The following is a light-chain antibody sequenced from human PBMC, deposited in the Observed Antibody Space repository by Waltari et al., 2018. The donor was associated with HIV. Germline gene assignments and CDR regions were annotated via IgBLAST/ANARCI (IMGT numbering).Light chain of an antibody. CDR3: AAWDDSLMGV. Sequence: QSVLPQPPSASGTPGQRVTISCSGSSYNLGSKTINWYTQLPGTSPKLLIYNNKQRPSGVPDRFSGSKSGTSASLAISGLQSEDEADYYCAAWDDSLMGVFGGGTRLTVL. J-gene: IGLJ3*02. CDR1: SYNLGSKT. V-gene: IGLV1-44*01. CDR2: NNK.